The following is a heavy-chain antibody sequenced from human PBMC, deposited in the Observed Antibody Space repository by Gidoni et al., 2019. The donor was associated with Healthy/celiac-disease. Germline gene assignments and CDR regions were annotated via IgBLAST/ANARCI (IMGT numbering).Heavy chain of an antibody. CDR2: INPSGGST. Sequence: QVQLVQSGAEVKKPGASVKVSCKASGYTFTSYYMHWVRQAPGQGLEWMGIINPSGGSTSYAQKFQGRVTMTRDTSTSTVYMELSSLRSEDTAVYYCARDGLGIAAAGTSANWGQGTLVTVSS. CDR3: ARDGLGIAAAGTSAN. CDR1: GYTFTSYY. V-gene: IGHV1-46*01. D-gene: IGHD6-13*01. J-gene: IGHJ4*02.